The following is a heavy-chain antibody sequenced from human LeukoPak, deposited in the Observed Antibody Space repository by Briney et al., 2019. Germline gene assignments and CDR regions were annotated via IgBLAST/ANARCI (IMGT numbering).Heavy chain of an antibody. J-gene: IGHJ5*02. CDR2: IYPGDSDT. CDR1: GYSFTSYW. V-gene: IGHV5-51*01. Sequence: GESLKISCKGSGYSFTSYWIGWVRQMPGKGLEWMGIIYPGDSDTRYSPSFQGQVTISADKSISTAYLQWSSLKASDTAMYYCARRMSSSWPDSNWFDPWGQGTLVIVSS. D-gene: IGHD6-13*01. CDR3: ARRMSSSWPDSNWFDP.